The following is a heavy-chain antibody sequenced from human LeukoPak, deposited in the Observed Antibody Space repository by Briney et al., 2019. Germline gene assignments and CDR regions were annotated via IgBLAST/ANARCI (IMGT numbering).Heavy chain of an antibody. CDR2: IGDSGGST. CDR1: GFTFSSYA. Sequence: PGGSLRLSCAASGFTFSSYAMSWVRQAPGKGLEWVSAIGDSGGSTFYVDSVKGRFTISRDNSRDTLYLQMNSLRVEDTAVYYCVKEGSSWPEADYWGQGTLVTVSS. D-gene: IGHD6-13*01. J-gene: IGHJ4*02. CDR3: VKEGSSWPEADY. V-gene: IGHV3-23*01.